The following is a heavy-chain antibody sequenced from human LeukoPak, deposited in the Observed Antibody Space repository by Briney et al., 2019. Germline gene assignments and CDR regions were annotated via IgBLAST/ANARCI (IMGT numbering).Heavy chain of an antibody. CDR2: ISAYNGTT. CDR3: ARDKGYYDSSTFDY. Sequence: ASVKVSCKASGYTFTSYGISWVRQAPGQGLEWMGWISAYNGTTNYAQKLQGRVTMTTDTSTSTAYMELRSLRSDDTAVYYCARDKGYYDSSTFDYWGQGTLVTVSS. D-gene: IGHD3-22*01. CDR1: GYTFTSYG. J-gene: IGHJ4*02. V-gene: IGHV1-18*01.